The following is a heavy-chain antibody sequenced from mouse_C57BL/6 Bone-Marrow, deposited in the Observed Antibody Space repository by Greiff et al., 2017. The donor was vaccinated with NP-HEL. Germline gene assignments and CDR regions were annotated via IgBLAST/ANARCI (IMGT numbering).Heavy chain of an antibody. CDR1: GYTFTSYW. CDR2: IDPSDSYT. J-gene: IGHJ1*03. Sequence: VQLQQPGAELVMPGASVKLSCKASGYTFTSYWMHWVKQRPGQGLEWIGEIDPSDSYTNYNQKFKGKSTLTVDKSSSTAYMQLSSLTSEDSAVYYCARRATVVARGYCDYWGTGTTVTVSS. V-gene: IGHV1-69*01. D-gene: IGHD1-1*01. CDR3: ARRATVVARGYCDY.